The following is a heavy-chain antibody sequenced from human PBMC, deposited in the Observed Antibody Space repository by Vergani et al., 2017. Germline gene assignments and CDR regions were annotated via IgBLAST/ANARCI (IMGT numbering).Heavy chain of an antibody. Sequence: EVQLVESGGGLVQPGGSLRLSCAASGFTFSSYEMNWVRQAPGKGLEWVSYISSSGSTIYYADSVKGRFTISRDNAKNSLYLQMNSLSAEDTAVYYCARDGSSWPVGDDAFDIWGQGTMVTVSS. CDR1: GFTFSSYE. V-gene: IGHV3-48*03. J-gene: IGHJ3*02. CDR3: ARDGSSWPVGDDAFDI. CDR2: ISSSGSTI. D-gene: IGHD6-13*01.